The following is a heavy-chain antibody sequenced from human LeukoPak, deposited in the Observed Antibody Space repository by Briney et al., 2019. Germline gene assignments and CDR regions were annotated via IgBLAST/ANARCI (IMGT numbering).Heavy chain of an antibody. Sequence: GGSLRLSCAASGFTFSSYGMHWVRQAPGKGLEWVAVISSDGSDKNYVDSVKGRFTISRDNAKNSLYLQMNSLRAEDTAVYYCAELGITMIGGVWGKGTTVTISS. CDR2: ISSDGSDK. CDR1: GFTFSSYG. V-gene: IGHV3-33*05. J-gene: IGHJ6*04. CDR3: AELGITMIGGV. D-gene: IGHD3-10*02.